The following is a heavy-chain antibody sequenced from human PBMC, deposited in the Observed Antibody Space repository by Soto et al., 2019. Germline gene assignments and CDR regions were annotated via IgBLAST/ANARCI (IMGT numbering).Heavy chain of an antibody. J-gene: IGHJ4*02. V-gene: IGHV4-59*12. Sequence: PSEALSVNCAVSGCSISSYYWSWIRQPPGKGLEWIGYIYYSGSTRSSPSLQSRVSMSVDTSKSHFSLRLSSVTAADTAVYFCARASYFRPSGSYYFVSWGQGTLVPVSS. CDR1: GCSISSYY. CDR3: ARASYFRPSGSYYFVS. D-gene: IGHD3-10*01. CDR2: IYYSGST.